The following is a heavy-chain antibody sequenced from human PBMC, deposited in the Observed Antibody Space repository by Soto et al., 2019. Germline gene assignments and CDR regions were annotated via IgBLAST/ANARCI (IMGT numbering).Heavy chain of an antibody. D-gene: IGHD6-19*01. CDR3: ARLKAAVAGTVSYYYGMDV. CDR1: GYGFTSYW. CDR2: IYPGDSDT. J-gene: IGHJ6*02. V-gene: IGHV5-51*01. Sequence: GESLKISCKGSGYGFTSYWIGWVRQMPGKGLEWMGIIYPGDSDTRYSPSFQGQVTISADKSISTAYLQWSSLKASDAAMYYCARLKAAVAGTVSYYYGMDVWGQGTTVTVSS.